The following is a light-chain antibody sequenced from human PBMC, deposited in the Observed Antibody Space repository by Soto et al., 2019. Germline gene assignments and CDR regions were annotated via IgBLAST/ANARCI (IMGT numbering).Light chain of an antibody. CDR1: QSVSSN. Sequence: EIVMTQSPATLSVSPGERATLSCRASQSVSSNLAWYQQKPGQAPRLLIYGASTRATGIPARFSGSGSGTEFTLTISSLQSEDFAVYYCLQYNNWPQTFGPGTKVDIK. CDR2: GAS. CDR3: LQYNNWPQT. J-gene: IGKJ3*01. V-gene: IGKV3-15*01.